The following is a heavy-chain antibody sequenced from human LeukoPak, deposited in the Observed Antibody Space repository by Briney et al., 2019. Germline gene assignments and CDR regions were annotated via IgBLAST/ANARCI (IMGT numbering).Heavy chain of an antibody. J-gene: IGHJ4*02. Sequence: SETLSLTCTVSGGSISGNYWSWIRQPLGKGLEWIGYIFYVGSTNYNPSLKSRVTISVDTSKSQFSLQLSSVTAADTAVYYCARIITGTVALDYWGQGTLVTVSS. CDR2: IFYVGST. CDR3: ARIITGTVALDY. D-gene: IGHD1-14*01. V-gene: IGHV4-59*08. CDR1: GGSISGNY.